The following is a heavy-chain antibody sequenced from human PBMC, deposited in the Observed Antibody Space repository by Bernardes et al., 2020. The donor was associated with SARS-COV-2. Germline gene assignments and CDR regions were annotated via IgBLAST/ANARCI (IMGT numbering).Heavy chain of an antibody. J-gene: IGHJ3*02. D-gene: IGHD3-3*01. CDR1: GGTFSSYA. V-gene: IGHV1-69*13. CDR3: ARDLKCGQIGECAFDI. Sequence: SLKDSCKASGGTFSSYAISWVRQAPGQGLEWMGGIIPIFGTANYAQKFQGRVTITADESTSTAYMELSSLRSEDTAVYYCARDLKCGQIGECAFDIWGQGTMVTVAS. CDR2: IIPIFGTA.